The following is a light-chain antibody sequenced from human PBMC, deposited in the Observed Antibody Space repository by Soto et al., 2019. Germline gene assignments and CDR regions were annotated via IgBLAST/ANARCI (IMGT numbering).Light chain of an antibody. V-gene: IGLV2-14*01. CDR1: SSDVGGYNY. Sequence: QSALTQPASVSGSPGQSITISCTGTSSDVGGYNYVSWYQQHPGNVPKLMIYEVSNRPSGVSDRFSGSKSGNTASLTISGLQAEDEADYYCSSYTISSTLVFGTGTKATVL. CDR2: EVS. CDR3: SSYTISSTLV. J-gene: IGLJ1*01.